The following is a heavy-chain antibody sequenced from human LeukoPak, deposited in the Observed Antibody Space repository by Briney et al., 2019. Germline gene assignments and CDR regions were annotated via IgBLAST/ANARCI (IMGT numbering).Heavy chain of an antibody. CDR1: GGSISSYY. J-gene: IGHJ4*02. V-gene: IGHV4-4*07. D-gene: IGHD3-22*01. CDR2: IYTSGST. CDR3: ARGGSYYDSSGYYYFDY. Sequence: SETLSLTCSVSGGSISSYYWSWIRQPAGKGLEWIGRIYTSGSTNYNPSLKSRVTMSVDTSKNQFSLKLSSATAADTAVYYCARGGSYYDSSGYYYFDYWGQGTLVTVSS.